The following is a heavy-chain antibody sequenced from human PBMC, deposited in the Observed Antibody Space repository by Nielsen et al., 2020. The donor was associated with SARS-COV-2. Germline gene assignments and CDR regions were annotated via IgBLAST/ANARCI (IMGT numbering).Heavy chain of an antibody. V-gene: IGHV1-69*04. D-gene: IGHD2-2*01. CDR1: GGTFSSYA. CDR3: ARELCSSTSCYDDY. J-gene: IGHJ4*02. Sequence: SVKVSCKASGGTFSSYAISWVRQAPGQGLEWMGRIIPILGIANYAQKFQGRVTITADKSTSTAYMELSSLRSEDTAVYYCARELCSSTSCYDDYWGQGTLVTVSS. CDR2: IIPILGIA.